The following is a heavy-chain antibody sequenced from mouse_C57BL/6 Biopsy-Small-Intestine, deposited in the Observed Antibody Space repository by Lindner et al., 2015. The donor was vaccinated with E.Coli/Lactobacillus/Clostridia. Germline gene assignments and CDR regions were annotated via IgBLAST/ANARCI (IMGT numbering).Heavy chain of an antibody. CDR3: ARDGRDGVDFWSGYDY. Sequence: SVKVSCKASGYTFTDYYIHWVRQAPGQGFEWMGWINANSGGTNSAQKFQGRVTLTRDTSITTAYMELSSLRSDDTAVYYCARDGRDGVDFWSGYDYWGQGTLVTVSS. D-gene: IGHD2-2*01. V-gene: IGHV1-84*02. CDR2: INANSGGT. CDR1: GYTFTDYY. J-gene: IGHJ4*01.